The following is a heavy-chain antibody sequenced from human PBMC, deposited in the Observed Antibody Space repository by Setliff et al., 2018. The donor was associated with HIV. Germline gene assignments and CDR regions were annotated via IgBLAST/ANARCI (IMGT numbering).Heavy chain of an antibody. CDR2: INHSGRT. D-gene: IGHD1-26*01. V-gene: IGHV4-34*01. Sequence: SETLSLTCAVYGGSFSDNYWSWIRQSPGKGLEWIGEINHSGRTKYSPSLRSRVSISVDTSKTQFSLKLSSVTAADTAVYYCARRTSYSGGLYYYYYYMDVWGKGTTVTVSS. CDR3: ARRTSYSGGLYYYYYYMDV. CDR1: GGSFSDNY. J-gene: IGHJ6*03.